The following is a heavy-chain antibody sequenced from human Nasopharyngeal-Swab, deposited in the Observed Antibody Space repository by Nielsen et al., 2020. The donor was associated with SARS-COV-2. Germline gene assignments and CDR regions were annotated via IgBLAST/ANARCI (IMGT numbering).Heavy chain of an antibody. Sequence: GESLKISCKGSGYSFTSYWIRWVRQMPGKGLEWMRIIYPGDSDTRYSPSFQGQVTISADKSISTAYLLWSSLKASDTAMYYCARLVSTTVTNTYFDYWGQGTLVTVSS. V-gene: IGHV5-51*01. CDR3: ARLVSTTVTNTYFDY. CDR2: IYPGDSDT. D-gene: IGHD4-17*01. CDR1: GYSFTSYW. J-gene: IGHJ4*02.